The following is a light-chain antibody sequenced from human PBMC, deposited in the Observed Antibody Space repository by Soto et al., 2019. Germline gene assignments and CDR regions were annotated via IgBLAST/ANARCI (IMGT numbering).Light chain of an antibody. CDR1: QSVSSNY. V-gene: IGKV3-20*01. CDR3: QQYGSSPQT. J-gene: IGKJ5*01. Sequence: EIVLTQSPGTLSLSPGERATLSCRASQSVSSNYLAWYQQKPGQAPRLLIYGASSRATGIPDRFSGSGSGTDFTLTISRLEPEDFAVYYCQQYGSSPQTFGQGTRLEMK. CDR2: GAS.